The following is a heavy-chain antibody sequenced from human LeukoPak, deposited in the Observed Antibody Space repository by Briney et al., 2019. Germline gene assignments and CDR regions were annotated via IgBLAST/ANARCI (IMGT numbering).Heavy chain of an antibody. CDR3: ALGIAVDACDT. CDR2: ISSSGSTI. V-gene: IGHV3-48*03. CDR1: GFTFSSYE. Sequence: PGGSLRLSCAASGFTFSSYEMNWVRQAPGKGLEWVSKISSSGSTINYADSVKGRFTISRDNAKKSVYLQMNSLRAEDTAVYYCALGIAVDACDTWGQGTMVTVSS. J-gene: IGHJ3*02. D-gene: IGHD6-19*01.